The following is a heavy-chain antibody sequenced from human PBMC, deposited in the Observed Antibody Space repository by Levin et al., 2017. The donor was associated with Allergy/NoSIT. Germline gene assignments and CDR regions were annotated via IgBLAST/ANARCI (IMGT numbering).Heavy chain of an antibody. D-gene: IGHD1-1*01. Sequence: GESLKISCAASGFTFSDYAMTWVRQAPGKGLEWVSVITGGGFDTYYGDSVKGRFTVSRDNSKNTLYLELNSLRAEDTAVYYCAKKQGGTSGFSFDVWGQGTMVTVSS. CDR3: AKKQGGTSGFSFDV. CDR2: ITGGGFDT. V-gene: IGHV3-23*02. CDR1: GFTFSDYA. J-gene: IGHJ3*01.